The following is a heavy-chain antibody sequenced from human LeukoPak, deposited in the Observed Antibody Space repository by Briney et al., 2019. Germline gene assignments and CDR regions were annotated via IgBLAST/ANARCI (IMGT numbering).Heavy chain of an antibody. CDR1: GFTFSSYG. CDR3: AKDWYYDILTGYPGY. V-gene: IGHV3-30*18. CDR2: ISYDGSNK. Sequence: GGSLRLSCAASGFTFSSYGMHWVRQAPGKGLEWVAVISYDGSNKYYADSVKGRFTISRDNSKNTLYLQMNSLRAEDTAVYYCAKDWYYDILTGYPGYWGQGTLVTVSS. J-gene: IGHJ4*02. D-gene: IGHD3-9*01.